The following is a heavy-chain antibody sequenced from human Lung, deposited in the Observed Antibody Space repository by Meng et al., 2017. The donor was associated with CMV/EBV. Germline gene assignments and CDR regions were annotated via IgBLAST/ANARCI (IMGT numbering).Heavy chain of an antibody. Sequence: VWLRESGQGLVTQSLTLSVTCTVSGCSISSGNYYWSWIRQPPGKGLEWIGYIYYSGSTYYNPSLKSRVTISVDTSKNQFSLKLSSVTAADTAVYYCARDRTTGRYFDYWGQGTLVTVSS. V-gene: IGHV4-30-4*01. CDR2: IYYSGST. CDR1: GCSISSGNYY. J-gene: IGHJ4*02. CDR3: ARDRTTGRYFDY. D-gene: IGHD4-11*01.